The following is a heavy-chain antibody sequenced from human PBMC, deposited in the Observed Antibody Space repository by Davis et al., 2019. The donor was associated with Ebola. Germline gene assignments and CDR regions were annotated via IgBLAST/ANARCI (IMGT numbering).Heavy chain of an antibody. Sequence: GESLKISCAASGFTFSSYSMNWVRQAPGKGLEWVSSISSSSSYIYYADSVKGRFTISRDNAKNSLYLQMNSLRAEDTAVYYCARDRSTYYDFWSGSISGDYFDYWGQGTLVTASS. D-gene: IGHD3-3*01. V-gene: IGHV3-21*01. CDR3: ARDRSTYYDFWSGSISGDYFDY. CDR2: ISSSSSYI. CDR1: GFTFSSYS. J-gene: IGHJ4*02.